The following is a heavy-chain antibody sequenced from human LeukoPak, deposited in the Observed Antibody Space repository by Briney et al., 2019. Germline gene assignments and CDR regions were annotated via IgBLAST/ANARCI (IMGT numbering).Heavy chain of an antibody. J-gene: IGHJ4*02. CDR2: ISWNSGSI. Sequence: PGGSLRLSCAASGFTFDDYAMHWVRHAPGKGLEWVSGISWNSGSIGYADSVKGRFTISRDNAKNSLYLQMNSLRAEDTAVYYCARETSGSYYADYWGQGTLVTVSS. V-gene: IGHV3-9*01. CDR1: GFTFDDYA. CDR3: ARETSGSYYADY. D-gene: IGHD1-26*01.